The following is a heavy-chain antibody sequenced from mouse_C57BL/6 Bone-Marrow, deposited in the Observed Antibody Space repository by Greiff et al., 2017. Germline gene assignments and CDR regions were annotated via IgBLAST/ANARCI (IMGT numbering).Heavy chain of an antibody. CDR3: ANLDSSGYVKAMDY. CDR1: GYTFTSYT. J-gene: IGHJ4*01. CDR2: INPSSGYT. V-gene: IGHV1-4*01. Sequence: VQLQQSGAELARPGASVKMSCKASGYTFTSYTMHWVKQRPGQGLEWIGYINPSSGYTKYNQKFKDKATLTADKSSSTAYMQLSSLTSEDSAVYYCANLDSSGYVKAMDYWGQGTSVTVSS. D-gene: IGHD3-2*02.